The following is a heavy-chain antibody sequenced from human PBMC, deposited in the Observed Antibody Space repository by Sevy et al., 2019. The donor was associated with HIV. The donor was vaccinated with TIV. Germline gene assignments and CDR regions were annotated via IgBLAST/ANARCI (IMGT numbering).Heavy chain of an antibody. J-gene: IGHJ4*02. CDR3: AKDRRRQWLVHEIDY. D-gene: IGHD6-19*01. CDR1: GFTFSSYA. Sequence: GRSLRLSCAASGFTFSSYAMSWVRQAPGKGLEWVSAISGSGGSTYYADSVKGRFTISRDNSKNTLYLQMNSLRAEDTAVYYCAKDRRRQWLVHEIDYWGQGTLVTVSS. CDR2: ISGSGGST. V-gene: IGHV3-23*01.